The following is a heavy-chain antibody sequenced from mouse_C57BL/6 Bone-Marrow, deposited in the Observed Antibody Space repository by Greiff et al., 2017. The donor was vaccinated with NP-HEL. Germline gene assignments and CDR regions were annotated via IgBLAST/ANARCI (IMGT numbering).Heavy chain of an antibody. CDR1: GYTFTDYE. J-gene: IGHJ2*01. V-gene: IGHV1-15*01. CDR3: TRCFYDGYYCYFDY. Sequence: QVQLQQSGAELVRPGASVTLSCKASGYTFTDYEMHWVKQTPVHGLEWIGAIDPETGGTAYNQKFKGKAILTADKSSSTAYMELRSLTSEDSAVYYCTRCFYDGYYCYFDYWGQGTTLTVSA. D-gene: IGHD2-3*01. CDR2: IDPETGGT.